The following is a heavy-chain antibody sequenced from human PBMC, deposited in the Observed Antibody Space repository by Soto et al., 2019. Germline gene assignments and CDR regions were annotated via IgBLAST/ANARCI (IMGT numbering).Heavy chain of an antibody. CDR3: ARDQLRGRYFDY. J-gene: IGHJ4*02. D-gene: IGHD1-1*01. Sequence: GWSLRLSCAASGFTFSSYGMHWVRQAPGKGLEWVAVIWYDGSNKYYADSVKGRFTISRDNSKNTLYLQMNSLRAEDTAVYYCARDQLRGRYFDYWGQGTLVTVSS. CDR2: IWYDGSNK. V-gene: IGHV3-33*08. CDR1: GFTFSSYG.